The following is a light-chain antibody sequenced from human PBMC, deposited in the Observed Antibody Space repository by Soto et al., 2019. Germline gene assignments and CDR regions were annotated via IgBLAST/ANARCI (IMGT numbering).Light chain of an antibody. CDR3: CSSDGTFTTLV. Sequence: QSVLTQPPSVSGSPGQTVTISCTGTSSDVGSYNYVSWYQQHPGKAPNLMIDDGSQRPSGVPDRFSGSKSGNTASLIIFGRQAEDEAAYYCCSSDGTFTTLVFGGGTKLTVL. J-gene: IGLJ2*01. CDR1: SSDVGSYNY. CDR2: DGS. V-gene: IGLV2-11*01.